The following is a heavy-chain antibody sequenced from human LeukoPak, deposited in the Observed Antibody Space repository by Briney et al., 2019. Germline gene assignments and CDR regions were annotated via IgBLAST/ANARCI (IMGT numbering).Heavy chain of an antibody. Sequence: GGSLRLSCAASGFIFSTYWMSWVRQAPGKGLEWVANIRQDGNKIYYVDSVKGRFTISRDNAKNSLYLQMHNLRAEDTAVYYCAREGGSEVYYFDYWGQGTLVTVSS. J-gene: IGHJ4*02. D-gene: IGHD2-15*01. CDR3: AREGGSEVYYFDY. CDR2: IRQDGNKI. CDR1: GFIFSTYW. V-gene: IGHV3-7*01.